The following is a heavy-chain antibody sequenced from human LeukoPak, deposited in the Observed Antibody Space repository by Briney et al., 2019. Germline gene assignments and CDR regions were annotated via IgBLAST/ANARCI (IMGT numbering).Heavy chain of an antibody. V-gene: IGHV3-30*18. CDR3: AKDREEMAFDY. Sequence: GRSLRLSCAASGFTFSSYGMHWARQAPGKGLEWVAVISYDGSNKYYADSVKGRLTISRDNSKNTLYLQMNSLRAEDTAVYYCAKDREEMAFDYWGQGTLVTVSS. CDR2: ISYDGSNK. J-gene: IGHJ4*02. CDR1: GFTFSSYG. D-gene: IGHD5-24*01.